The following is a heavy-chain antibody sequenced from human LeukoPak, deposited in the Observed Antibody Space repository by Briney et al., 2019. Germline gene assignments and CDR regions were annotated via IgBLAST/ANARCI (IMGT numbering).Heavy chain of an antibody. CDR2: IRDNGRNK. CDR1: GFTFSSFG. CDR3: AKGGYYYDSSGREVLDY. J-gene: IGHJ4*02. D-gene: IGHD3-22*01. Sequence: GGSLRLSCAASGFTFSSFGMHWVRQAPGKGLEWVAFIRDNGRNKYYADSVKGRFTISRDNSKNTLYLQMNSLRAEDTAVYYCAKGGYYYDSSGREVLDYWGQGTLVTVSS. V-gene: IGHV3-30*02.